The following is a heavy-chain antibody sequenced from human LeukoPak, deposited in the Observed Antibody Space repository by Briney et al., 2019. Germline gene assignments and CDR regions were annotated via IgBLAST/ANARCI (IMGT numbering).Heavy chain of an antibody. CDR1: GGTFSSYE. J-gene: IGHJ4*02. D-gene: IGHD3-22*01. V-gene: IGHV1-69*06. CDR2: IIPMFGTA. Sequence: ASVKVSCKASGGTFSSYEISWVRQAPGQGLEWMGGIIPMFGTAKYAQKFQGRVTITADKSTSTAYMELSSLRSEDTAVYYCARMTPMYQYGSRDYHYNYFDYWGQGTLVTVSS. CDR3: ARMTPMYQYGSRDYHYNYFDY.